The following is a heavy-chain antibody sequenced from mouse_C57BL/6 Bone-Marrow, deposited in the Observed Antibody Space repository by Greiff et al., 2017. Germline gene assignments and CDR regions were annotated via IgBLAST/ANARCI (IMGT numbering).Heavy chain of an antibody. CDR1: GFSLTSYG. V-gene: IGHV2-2*01. Sequence: QVQLQQSGPGLVQPSQSLSITCTVSGFSLTSYGVHWVRQSPGKGLEWLGVIWSGGSTDYNAAFISRLSISKDNSTSQVFFKMNSLQADDTAIYYCARKDYGSSYGFAYWGQGTLVTVSA. CDR2: IWSGGST. CDR3: ARKDYGSSYGFAY. D-gene: IGHD1-1*01. J-gene: IGHJ3*01.